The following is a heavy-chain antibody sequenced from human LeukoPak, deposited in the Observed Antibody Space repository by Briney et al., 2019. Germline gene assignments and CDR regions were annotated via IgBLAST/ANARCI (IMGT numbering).Heavy chain of an antibody. CDR3: VRGVWTLDY. CDR2: IWYDGSNK. V-gene: IGHV3-33*01. D-gene: IGHD6-6*01. J-gene: IGHJ4*02. CDR1: GFTFSNHG. Sequence: GGSLRLSCAASGFTFSNHGMHWVRQAPGKGLEWVAVIWYDGSNKYYPDSVKGRFTISRDNSKNTLYLQMNSLRAEDTAVYYCVRGVWTLDYWGQGTPVTVSS.